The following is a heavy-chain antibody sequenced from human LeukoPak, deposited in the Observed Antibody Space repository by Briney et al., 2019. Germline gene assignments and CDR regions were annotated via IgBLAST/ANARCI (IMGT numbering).Heavy chain of an antibody. CDR1: GFTFSSYS. Sequence: GGSLRLSCAASGFTFSSYSMNCVRQAPGKGLEWVSSISGSSSHIYYADSVKGRFTISRDNAKNSLYLQMNSLRAADTAVYYCARGHIAVAAHDDAFDIWGQGTMVIVSS. V-gene: IGHV3-21*01. J-gene: IGHJ3*02. CDR3: ARGHIAVAAHDDAFDI. CDR2: ISGSSSHI. D-gene: IGHD6-19*01.